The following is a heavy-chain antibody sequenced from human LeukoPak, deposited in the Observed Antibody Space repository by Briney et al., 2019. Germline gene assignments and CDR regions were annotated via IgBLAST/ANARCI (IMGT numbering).Heavy chain of an antibody. J-gene: IGHJ4*02. D-gene: IGHD6-13*01. V-gene: IGHV1-8*01. CDR2: MNPNSGIT. CDR3: AKVGGQIKAAAGVFDY. CDR1: GYTFSSYD. Sequence: GASVKVSCKASGYTFSSYDINWVRQATGQGLEWMGWMNPNSGITNYAQQFQGRVSMTRNTSISTAYMELSNLRSEDTAVYYCAKVGGQIKAAAGVFDYWGQGTLVTVSS.